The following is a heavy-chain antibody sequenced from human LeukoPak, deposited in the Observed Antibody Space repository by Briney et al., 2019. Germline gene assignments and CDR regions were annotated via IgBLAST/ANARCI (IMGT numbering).Heavy chain of an antibody. CDR3: ARDLRGYSYGFFDY. Sequence: SETLSLTCTVSGGSISSHYWSWIRQPPGKGLEWIGRIYTSGSTNYNPSLKSRVTMSVDTSKNQFSLKLSSVTAADTAVYYCARDLRGYSYGFFDYWGQGTLVTVSS. J-gene: IGHJ4*02. V-gene: IGHV4-4*07. CDR1: GGSISSHY. CDR2: IYTSGST. D-gene: IGHD5-18*01.